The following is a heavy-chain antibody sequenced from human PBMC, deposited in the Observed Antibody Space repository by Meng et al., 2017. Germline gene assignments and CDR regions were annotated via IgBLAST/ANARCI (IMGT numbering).Heavy chain of an antibody. Sequence: QGQLGQCGAEVKKPGSSVKVSCKASGGTFSSYAISWVRQAPGQGLEWMGGIIPIFGTANYAQKFQGRVTITSDKSTSTAYMELSSLRSEDTAVYYCHSGWYQAGDDYWGQGTLVTVSS. V-gene: IGHV1-69*06. CDR3: HSGWYQAGDDY. CDR2: IIPIFGTA. D-gene: IGHD6-19*01. J-gene: IGHJ4*02. CDR1: GGTFSSYA.